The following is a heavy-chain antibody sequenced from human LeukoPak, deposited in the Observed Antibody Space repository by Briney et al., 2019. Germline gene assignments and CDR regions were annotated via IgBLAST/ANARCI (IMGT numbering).Heavy chain of an antibody. CDR3: AKEYSSGWYYFDY. D-gene: IGHD6-19*01. CDR1: GFTFSSYG. CDR2: ISGSGGST. J-gene: IGHJ4*02. Sequence: GGTLRLSCAASGFTFSSYGMSWVRQAPGKGLEWVSAISGSGGSTYYADSVKGRFTISRDNSKNTLYLQMNSLRAEDTAVYYCAKEYSSGWYYFDYWGQGTLVTVSS. V-gene: IGHV3-23*01.